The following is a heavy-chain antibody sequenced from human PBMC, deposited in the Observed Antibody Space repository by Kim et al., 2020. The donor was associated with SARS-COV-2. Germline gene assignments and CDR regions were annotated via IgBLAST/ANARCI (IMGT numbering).Heavy chain of an antibody. Sequence: GGSLRLSCAASGVTFSSYGMSWVRQVPGKGLEWVSAINDRGDTTNYADSVKGRFTIYRDNSNNALYLQMNSLRAADTAVYYCAKRGSGFHFDYWGQGTLGPVSP. J-gene: IGHJ4*02. V-gene: IGHV3-23*01. CDR2: INDRGDTT. CDR3: AKRGSGFHFDY. CDR1: GVTFSSYG. D-gene: IGHD3-22*01.